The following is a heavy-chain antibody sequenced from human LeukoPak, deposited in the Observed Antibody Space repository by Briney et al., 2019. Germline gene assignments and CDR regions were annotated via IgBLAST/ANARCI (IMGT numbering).Heavy chain of an antibody. J-gene: IGHJ6*03. CDR3: ARGRGIPYYYYYMDV. D-gene: IGHD6-13*01. V-gene: IGHV1-8*01. CDR1: GYTFTSYD. Sequence: GASVKVSCTASGYTFTSYDINWVRQATGQGLEWMGWMNPNSGNTGYAQKFQGRVTMTRNTSISTAYMELSSLRSEDTAVYYCARGRGIPYYYYYMDVWGKGTTVTVSS. CDR2: MNPNSGNT.